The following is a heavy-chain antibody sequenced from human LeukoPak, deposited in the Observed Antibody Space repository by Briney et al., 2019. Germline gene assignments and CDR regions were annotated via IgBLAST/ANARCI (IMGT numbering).Heavy chain of an antibody. J-gene: IGHJ4*02. CDR1: GFTFNRNA. CDR3: VRRGDASSGWGDHDF. V-gene: IGHV3-23*01. CDR2: IGGSGDKT. D-gene: IGHD6-19*01. Sequence: GGSLRLSCAASGFTFNRNAISWVRQAPGKGLEWVSTIGGSGDKTFYADSVKGRFTISRDNSKNMVHLQMNSLTGEDTALYYCVRRGDASSGWGDHDFWGQGALVTISS.